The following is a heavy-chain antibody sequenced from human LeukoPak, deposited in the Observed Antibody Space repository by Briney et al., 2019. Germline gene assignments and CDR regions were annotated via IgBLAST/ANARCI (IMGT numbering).Heavy chain of an antibody. CDR1: GFTFSSYA. Sequence: GGSLRLSCAASGFTFSSYAMSWVRQAPGKGLEWVSAISGSGGSTYYADSVKGRFTISRDNSKNTLYLQMNSLRAEDTAVYYCAKAREGYSYGPNWFDPWGQGTLVTVSS. CDR3: AKAREGYSYGPNWFDP. J-gene: IGHJ5*02. D-gene: IGHD5-18*01. V-gene: IGHV3-23*01. CDR2: ISGSGGST.